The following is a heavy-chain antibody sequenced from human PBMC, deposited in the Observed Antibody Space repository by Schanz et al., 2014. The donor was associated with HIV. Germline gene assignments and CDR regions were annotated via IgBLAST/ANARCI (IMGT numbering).Heavy chain of an antibody. CDR1: GDTFSSYS. V-gene: IGHV1-69*01. J-gene: IGHJ6*02. CDR3: ARGDLSGDYEGEVDYYYLMDV. Sequence: QVQLVQSGAEVKKPGSSVKVSCKASGDTFSSYSISWVRQAPGQGLEWVGGIIPIYGAAHYAQQLQGRVSINADDATNTAYLELSRLSSDDTAVYYCARGDLSGDYEGEVDYYYLMDVWGQGTTVSVSS. CDR2: IIPIYGAA. D-gene: IGHD4-17*01.